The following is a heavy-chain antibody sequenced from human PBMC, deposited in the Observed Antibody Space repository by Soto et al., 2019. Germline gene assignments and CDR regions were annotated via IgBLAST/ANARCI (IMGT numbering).Heavy chain of an antibody. CDR2: IYYSGST. Sequence: QVQLQESGPGLVKPSETLSLTCTVSGGSISSYYWSWIRQPPGKGLEWIGYIYYSGSTKYNPSLKSRVTNTVCTAKNQLTLRLCSVTAADTAVYYCARRYGYYFDYWGQGTLVTVSS. CDR1: GGSISSYY. V-gene: IGHV4-59*08. D-gene: IGHD4-17*01. J-gene: IGHJ4*02. CDR3: ARRYGYYFDY.